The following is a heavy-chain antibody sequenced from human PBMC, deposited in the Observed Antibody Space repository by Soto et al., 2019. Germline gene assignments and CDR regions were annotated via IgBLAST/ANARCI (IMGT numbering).Heavy chain of an antibody. CDR1: GFTFSSYW. V-gene: IGHV3-7*01. Sequence: PXGSLRLSCAASGFTFSSYWMSWVRQAPGKGLEWVANIKQDGSEKYYVDSVKGRFTISRDNAKNSLYLQMNSLRAEDTAVYYCARDRAYDPSIAVAGFDYWGQGTLVTVSS. CDR2: IKQDGSEK. D-gene: IGHD6-19*01. J-gene: IGHJ4*02. CDR3: ARDRAYDPSIAVAGFDY.